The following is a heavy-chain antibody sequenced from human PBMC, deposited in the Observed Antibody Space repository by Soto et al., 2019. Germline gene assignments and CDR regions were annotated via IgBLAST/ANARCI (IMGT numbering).Heavy chain of an antibody. CDR1: GVSVTTGSFY. Sequence: PSETLSLTCTVSGVSVTTGSFYWNWVRQPPGKGLEWIGYISYSGSTNYNPSLKSRVTISVDTSKNQFSLKLNSVTAADTAVYYCARGDAINWFDPWGQGTLVTVSS. D-gene: IGHD2-2*01. CDR2: ISYSGST. J-gene: IGHJ5*02. V-gene: IGHV4-61*01. CDR3: ARGDAINWFDP.